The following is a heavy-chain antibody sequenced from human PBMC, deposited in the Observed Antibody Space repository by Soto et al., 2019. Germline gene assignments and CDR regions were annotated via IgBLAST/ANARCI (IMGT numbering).Heavy chain of an antibody. CDR2: IDHEGSGT. J-gene: IGHJ4*02. Sequence: EVQLVESGGDLVPPGGSLRLSCAVSGFSITIKWMHWVRQVPGKGLVWVSRIDHEGSGTSYADSVKGRFTISRDVAKNTVYLQMNSLRAEDTAVYYCGTVFEYWGQGTPVTVSS. CDR1: GFSITIKW. CDR3: GTVFEY. V-gene: IGHV3-74*01.